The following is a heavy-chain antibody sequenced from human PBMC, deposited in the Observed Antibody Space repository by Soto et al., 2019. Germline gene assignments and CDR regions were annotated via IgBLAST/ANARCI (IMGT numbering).Heavy chain of an antibody. CDR2: IYPFDSDT. V-gene: IGHV5-51*01. CDR1: GYNFADYW. CDR3: ARSQAAGWLDP. D-gene: IGHD6-25*01. Sequence: PGESLKISCEGSGYNFADYWIAWVRQMPGKGLEWMGIIYPFDSDTRYSPSFEGQVTISADKSINTAYLQWSSLKASDTAMYYCARSQAAGWLDPWGQGTLVTVSS. J-gene: IGHJ5*02.